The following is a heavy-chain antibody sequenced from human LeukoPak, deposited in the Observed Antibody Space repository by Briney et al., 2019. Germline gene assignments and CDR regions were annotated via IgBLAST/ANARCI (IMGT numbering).Heavy chain of an antibody. V-gene: IGHV4-61*02. CDR3: ARTIRYFDWLELPEGYAFDI. Sequence: SETLSLTCTVSGGSISSSSYYWRWIRQPAGKGLEWIGRIYTSGSTNYNPSLKSRVTISVDTSKNQFSLKLSSVTAADTAVYYCARTIRYFDWLELPEGYAFDIWGQGTMVTVSS. J-gene: IGHJ3*02. CDR2: IYTSGST. CDR1: GGSISSSSYY. D-gene: IGHD3-9*01.